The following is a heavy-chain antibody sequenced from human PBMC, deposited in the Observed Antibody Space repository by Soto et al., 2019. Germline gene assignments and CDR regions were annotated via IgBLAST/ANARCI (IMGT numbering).Heavy chain of an antibody. CDR3: AKDSEPTMIVVVITTWDY. D-gene: IGHD3-22*01. V-gene: IGHV3-23*01. CDR1: GFTFSSYA. J-gene: IGHJ4*02. CDR2: ISGSGGST. Sequence: PGGSLRLSCSASGFTFSSYAMSWVRQAPGKGLEWVSAISGSGGSTYYADSVKGRFTISRDNSKNTLYLQMNSLRAEDTAVYYCAKDSEPTMIVVVITTWDYWGQGTLVTVSS.